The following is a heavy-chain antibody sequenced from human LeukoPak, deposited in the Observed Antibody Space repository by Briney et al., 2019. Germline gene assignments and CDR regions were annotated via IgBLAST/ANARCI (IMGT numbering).Heavy chain of an antibody. CDR1: VYTFTSYY. CDR3: ARAEDFDY. J-gene: IGHJ4*02. CDR2: INPTGGCT. V-gene: IGHV1-46*01. D-gene: IGHD1-14*01. Sequence: ASVPVSCKASVYTFTSYYIHWVRQAPGQGLEWMGIINPTGGCTSYAQKFQGRVTTTRDTSTSTVYMELSSLRSEDTAVYYCARAEDFDYWGQGSLVTVSS.